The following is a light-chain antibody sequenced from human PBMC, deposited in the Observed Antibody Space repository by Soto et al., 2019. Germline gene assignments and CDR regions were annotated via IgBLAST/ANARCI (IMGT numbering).Light chain of an antibody. Sequence: EIVLTQSPGTLSLSPGERATLSCRASQSVSSRSLAWYQQKPGQAPRLLIYGASSRATGIPDRFSGSGSGTDFTLTIRRVEPEDFAVYYCQQYGSSPRTFGQGTRLE. CDR3: QQYGSSPRT. CDR1: QSVSSRS. J-gene: IGKJ5*01. V-gene: IGKV3-20*01. CDR2: GAS.